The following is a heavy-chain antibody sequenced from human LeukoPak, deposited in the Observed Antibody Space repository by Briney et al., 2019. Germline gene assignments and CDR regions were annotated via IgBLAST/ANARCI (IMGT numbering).Heavy chain of an antibody. D-gene: IGHD2/OR15-2a*01. CDR1: GYTFTSYY. Sequence: ASVKVSCKASGYTFTSYYMHWVRQAPGQGLEWMGIINPSGGSTSYAQKFQGRVTMTRDTSISTAYMELSRLRSDDTAVYYCARYYKGFDPWGQGTLVTVSS. V-gene: IGHV1-46*01. J-gene: IGHJ5*02. CDR2: INPSGGST. CDR3: ARYYKGFDP.